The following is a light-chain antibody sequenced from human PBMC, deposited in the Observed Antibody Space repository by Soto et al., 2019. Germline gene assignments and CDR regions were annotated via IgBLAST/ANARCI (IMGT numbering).Light chain of an antibody. CDR2: DAS. CDR3: QQYDNLPPCT. J-gene: IGKJ3*01. CDR1: QDISNY. Sequence: DIQMTQSPSSLSASVGDRVTITCQASQDISNYLNWYQQKPGQAPKLLIYDASNLETGVPSRFSGSGSGTDFTFTISSLQPEDISSYYCQQYDNLPPCTFGPGTKVDIK. V-gene: IGKV1-33*01.